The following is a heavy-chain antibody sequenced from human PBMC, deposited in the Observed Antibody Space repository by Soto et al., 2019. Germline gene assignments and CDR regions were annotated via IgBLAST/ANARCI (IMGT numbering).Heavy chain of an antibody. Sequence: QVQLVESGGGVVQPGRSLRLSCAASGFTFSSYGMHWVRQAPGKGLEWVAVIWYDGSNKYYADSVKGRFTISRDNSKNTLYRQMNSLRAEDTAVYYCARRRGGLMEYFDYWGQGTLVTVSS. J-gene: IGHJ4*02. CDR1: GFTFSSYG. D-gene: IGHD2-15*01. CDR2: IWYDGSNK. CDR3: ARRRGGLMEYFDY. V-gene: IGHV3-33*01.